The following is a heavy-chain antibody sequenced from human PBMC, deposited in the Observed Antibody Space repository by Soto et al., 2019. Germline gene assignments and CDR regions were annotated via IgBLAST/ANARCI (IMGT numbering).Heavy chain of an antibody. CDR2: IYPGDSDT. V-gene: IGHV5-51*01. D-gene: IGHD3-10*01. Sequence: GESLKISCKGSRYSFTSYWIGWVRQMPGKGLEWMGIIYPGDSDTRYSPSFQGQVTISADKSISTAYLQWSSLKASDTAMYYCALPSITMVRGVFSHDAFDIWGQGTMVTVSS. CDR1: RYSFTSYW. J-gene: IGHJ3*02. CDR3: ALPSITMVRGVFSHDAFDI.